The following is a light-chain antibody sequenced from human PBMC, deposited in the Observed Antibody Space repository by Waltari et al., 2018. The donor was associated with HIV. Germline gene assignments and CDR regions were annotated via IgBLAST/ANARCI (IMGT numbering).Light chain of an antibody. CDR2: EGS. Sequence: QSALTQPASVSGSPGQSITISCTGTSSDVGSYNLVSWYPQHPGKAPKLMIYEGSKRHSGVSNRFSGSKSGNTASLTISGLQAEDEADYYCCSYAGSSTNWVFGGGTKLTVL. J-gene: IGLJ3*02. CDR3: CSYAGSSTNWV. V-gene: IGLV2-23*01. CDR1: SSDVGSYNL.